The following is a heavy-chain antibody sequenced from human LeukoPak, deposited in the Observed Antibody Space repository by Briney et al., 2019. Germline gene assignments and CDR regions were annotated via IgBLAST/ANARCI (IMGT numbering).Heavy chain of an antibody. Sequence: GESLKISCKGLGYSFSTYWNAWVRQRPGKGLEWMGIIYPGGSETRYDPSFQGQVTISADTSTSTAYLQWSSLRASDTAMYYCARASRDGYNQNFDHWGQGTQVTLSS. J-gene: IGHJ4*02. CDR3: ARASRDGYNQNFDH. CDR2: IYPGGSET. D-gene: IGHD5-24*01. V-gene: IGHV5-51*01. CDR1: GYSFSTYW.